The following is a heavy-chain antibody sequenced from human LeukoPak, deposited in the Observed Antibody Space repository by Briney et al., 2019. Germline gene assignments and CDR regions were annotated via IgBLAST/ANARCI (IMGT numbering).Heavy chain of an antibody. CDR1: GDSVTNSRYY. Sequence: SETLSLTCTVSGDSVTNSRYYWCWVRQPPGKGLEWIGYIYYSGSTNYNPSLKSRVTISIDTSKNQFSLRLSSVTAADTAIYYCARDTGWNPDYWGQGTLVTVSS. CDR2: IYYSGST. J-gene: IGHJ4*02. V-gene: IGHV4-61*01. D-gene: IGHD1-1*01. CDR3: ARDTGWNPDY.